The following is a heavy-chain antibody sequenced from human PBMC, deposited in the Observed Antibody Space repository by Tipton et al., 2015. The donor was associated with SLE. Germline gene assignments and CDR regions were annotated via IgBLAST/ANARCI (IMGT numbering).Heavy chain of an antibody. CDR1: GGSMSSGGYY. Sequence: TLSLTCTVSGGSMSSGGYYWNWIRHHPGKGLEWLGYIYSSGSTSYNPSLGSRLMMSLDKSNNKFSVRLSSVTVADTAVYYCARVGGEFWRGNYFDYWGQGTLVTVSS. V-gene: IGHV4-31*03. D-gene: IGHD3-3*01. CDR2: IYSSGST. CDR3: ARVGGEFWRGNYFDY. J-gene: IGHJ4*02.